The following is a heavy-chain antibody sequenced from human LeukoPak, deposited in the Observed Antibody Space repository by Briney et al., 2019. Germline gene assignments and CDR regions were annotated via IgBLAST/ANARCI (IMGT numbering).Heavy chain of an antibody. CDR2: TYYRSNWFH. V-gene: IGHV6-1*01. CDR1: GDSFSTNSAA. D-gene: IGHD2-2*01. J-gene: IGHJ5*02. Sequence: SQTLSLTCAISGDSFSTNSAAWNWLRQSPLRGLEWLGRTYYRSNWFHDYPASLRGRATINPDTSKNQFSLQLNSVTPDDTAVYYCARRLTQYDCFDPWGQGILVTVSS. CDR3: ARRLTQYDCFDP.